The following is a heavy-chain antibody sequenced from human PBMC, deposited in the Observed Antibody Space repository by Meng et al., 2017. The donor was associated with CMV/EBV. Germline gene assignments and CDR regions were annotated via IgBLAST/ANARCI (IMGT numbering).Heavy chain of an antibody. V-gene: IGHV1-69*10. CDR1: FSSYD. CDR3: ARAFGVYNNYIVDTAQEDY. Sequence: FSSYDERGVGQDTGQGLEWMGEIIPILGIANYAQKFQGRITITADKSTSTAYMELSSLRSEDTAVYYCARAFGVYNNYIVDTAQEDYWGQGTLVTVSS. J-gene: IGHJ4*02. D-gene: IGHD4-11*01. CDR2: IIPILGIA.